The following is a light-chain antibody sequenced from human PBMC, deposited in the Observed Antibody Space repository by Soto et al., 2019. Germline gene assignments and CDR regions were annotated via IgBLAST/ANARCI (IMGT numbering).Light chain of an antibody. CDR3: QQDGTSPLT. CDR1: QTVSSNY. J-gene: IGKJ4*01. V-gene: IGKV3-20*01. CDR2: SAS. Sequence: EIVLTQSPGTLSLSPGERATLSCRASQTVSSNYLAWYQQKPGQAPRLLIYSASTRATGIPDRFSGSGSGTDFTLAISRLEPEDFAVYYCQQDGTSPLTFGGGTKVDIK.